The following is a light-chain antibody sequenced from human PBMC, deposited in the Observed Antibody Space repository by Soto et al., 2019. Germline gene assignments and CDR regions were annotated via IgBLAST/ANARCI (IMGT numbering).Light chain of an antibody. V-gene: IGKV3-15*01. Sequence: EIVMTQSPATLSVSPGERADLSCRASQSVSSNFAWYQQKPGQAPRLLIYGASTRATGIPARFSGSGSGTEFTLTISSLQSEDFAVYYCQQYNKWPYTFGQGTKVEIK. CDR2: GAS. J-gene: IGKJ2*01. CDR3: QQYNKWPYT. CDR1: QSVSSN.